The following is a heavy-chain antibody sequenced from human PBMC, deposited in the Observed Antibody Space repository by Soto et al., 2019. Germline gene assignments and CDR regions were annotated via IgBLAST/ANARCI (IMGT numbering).Heavy chain of an antibody. J-gene: IGHJ4*02. D-gene: IGHD6-19*01. CDR2: ISASGRDT. CDR3: AKGKTSGWYYFDY. CDR1: GFTFTNYA. V-gene: IGHV3-23*01. Sequence: GGSLRLSWAASGFTFTNYAMSWVRQAPGKGLEWVSGISASGRDTYYADSVKDRFTISRDSSKNTLYLQMNSLRAEDTAIYYCAKGKTSGWYYFDYWGQGTLVTVSS.